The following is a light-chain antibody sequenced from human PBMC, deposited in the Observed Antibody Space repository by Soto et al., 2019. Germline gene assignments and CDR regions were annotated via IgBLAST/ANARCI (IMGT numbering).Light chain of an antibody. Sequence: DIQMTQSPSTLSASVGDRVTITCRASQSIGAWLAWYQHKPGRAPNVLIYKASTLQSGVPSRFSGSGSGTEFTLTIASLQPDDLATYFCQQYQRPPITFGQGTRLEIK. J-gene: IGKJ5*01. CDR2: KAS. CDR3: QQYQRPPIT. V-gene: IGKV1-5*03. CDR1: QSIGAW.